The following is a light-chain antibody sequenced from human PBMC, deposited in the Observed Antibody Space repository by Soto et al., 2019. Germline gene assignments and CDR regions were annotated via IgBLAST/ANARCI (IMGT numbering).Light chain of an antibody. CDR1: QSVSSSY. Sequence: ESVFTQAPGTLSLSPGERATLSCSASQSVSSSYLAWYQQKPGQAPRLLIYDASNRATGIPARFSGSGSGTDFTLTISSLEPEDFAVYYCQQRSNWPPITFGQGTRLEIK. V-gene: IGKV3-11*01. CDR3: QQRSNWPPIT. J-gene: IGKJ5*01. CDR2: DAS.